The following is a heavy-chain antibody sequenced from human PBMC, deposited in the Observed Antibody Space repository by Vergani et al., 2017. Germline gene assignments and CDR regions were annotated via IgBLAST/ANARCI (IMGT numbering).Heavy chain of an antibody. V-gene: IGHV3-30*02. J-gene: IGHJ4*02. CDR3: AKYLRDSTDGLPDS. D-gene: IGHD2-21*02. CDR2: IGKDGINT. Sequence: QVQLVESAGGLVQPGWSLRLSCAASGFTFSNFFMHWIRQAPGKGLEWLAYIGKDGINTRYRDAVKGRFTVSRDNSKDILYLQMDSLRSEETALYYCAKYLRDSTDGLPDSWGRGTLVIVS. CDR1: GFTFSNFF.